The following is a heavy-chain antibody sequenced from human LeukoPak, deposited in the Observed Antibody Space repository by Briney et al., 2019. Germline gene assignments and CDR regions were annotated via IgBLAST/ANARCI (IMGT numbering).Heavy chain of an antibody. V-gene: IGHV3-74*01. CDR3: ARVATGSYDWFDP. J-gene: IGHJ5*02. D-gene: IGHD3-10*01. CDR2: INSDGSTT. Sequence: PGRSLRLSCAASGFTFDDYAMHWVRQAPGKGLVWVSRINSDGSTTSYADSVKGRFTISRDNSKNTLYQQMNSLRAEDTAVYFCARVATGSYDWFDPWGQGTLVTVSS. CDR1: GFTFDDYA.